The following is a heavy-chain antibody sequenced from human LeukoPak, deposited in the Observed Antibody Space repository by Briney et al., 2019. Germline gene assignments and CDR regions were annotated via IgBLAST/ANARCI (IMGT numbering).Heavy chain of an antibody. Sequence: SPYVSCEASGGTPSSDATGWGRGAPGEGLERMGRITPILGIATYAQHFQGRVTITADTSTSTAYMELSSLRSEDTAVYYCAREAKSYRGGDCYFLVPWGQGTLVTVSS. J-gene: IGHJ5*02. CDR3: AREAKSYRGGDCYFLVP. CDR2: ITPILGIA. V-gene: IGHV1-69*04. D-gene: IGHD2-21*02. CDR1: GGTPSSDA.